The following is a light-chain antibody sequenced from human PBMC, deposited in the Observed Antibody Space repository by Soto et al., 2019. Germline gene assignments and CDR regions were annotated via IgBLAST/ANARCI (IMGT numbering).Light chain of an antibody. CDR2: AAS. J-gene: IGKJ1*01. CDR3: LKYGRSPGWT. CDR1: QSVSSDF. V-gene: IGKV3-20*01. Sequence: EMVLTQSPGTLSLSPGERATLSCRASQSVSSDFLAWYQQKPGQAPRLLIYAASSRASGIPDRFSGSGSETEFTLTLSRLEPEDFAVYYSLKYGRSPGWTFGEGTKVEIK.